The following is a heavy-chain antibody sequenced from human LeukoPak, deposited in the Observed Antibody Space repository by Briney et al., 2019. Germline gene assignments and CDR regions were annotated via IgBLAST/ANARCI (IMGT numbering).Heavy chain of an antibody. V-gene: IGHV1-18*01. CDR2: ISAYNGNT. CDR1: GYTFTSYG. D-gene: IGHD3-22*01. J-gene: IGHJ4*02. Sequence: ASVKVSCKASGYTFTSYGISWVRQAPGQGLEWMGWISAYNGNTNYAQKLQGRVTMTTDTSTSTAYMELRSLRSDDTAVYYCARLPDPYYYDSSGYLPPDYWGLGTLVTVSS. CDR3: ARLPDPYYYDSSGYLPPDY.